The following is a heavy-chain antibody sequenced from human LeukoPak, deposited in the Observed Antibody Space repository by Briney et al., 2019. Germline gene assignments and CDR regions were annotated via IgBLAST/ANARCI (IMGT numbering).Heavy chain of an antibody. CDR3: ARHTVGATSLIGDY. CDR2: IYHSGST. V-gene: IGHV4-4*02. CDR1: GGSISSSNW. J-gene: IGHJ4*02. D-gene: IGHD1-26*01. Sequence: SGTLSLTCAVSGGSISSSNWWSWVRQPPGKGLEWIGEIYHSGSTNYNPSLKSRVTISVDTSKNQFSLKLSSVTAADTAVYYCARHTVGATSLIGDYWGQGTLVTVSS.